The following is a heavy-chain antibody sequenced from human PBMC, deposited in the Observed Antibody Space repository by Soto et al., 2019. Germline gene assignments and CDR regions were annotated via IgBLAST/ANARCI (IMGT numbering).Heavy chain of an antibody. CDR2: IIPIFGTT. J-gene: IGHJ6*02. CDR1: GGTFSNDD. CDR3: ATGLRTGNYGMDV. V-gene: IGHV1-69*01. Sequence: QEQLVQAGAEVKKPGSSVRISCRASGGTFSNDDVSWVRQAPGQGLQWMGGIIPIFGTTHYAQKFQGRVTITADESTATAYMELRSVTSEDTAVYYCATGLRTGNYGMDVWGQGTAVTVSS. D-gene: IGHD3-10*01.